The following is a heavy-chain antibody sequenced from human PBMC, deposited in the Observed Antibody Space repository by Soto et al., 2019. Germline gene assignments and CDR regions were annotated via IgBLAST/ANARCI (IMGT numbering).Heavy chain of an antibody. V-gene: IGHV3-23*01. Sequence: EVQLLESGGGLVQPGGSLRLSCAASGFTFSSYAMSWVRQAPGKGLEWVSAISGSGGSTYYADSVKGRFTISRDNSKNTLYLQMNSLRAEDTAVYYCAKTNRFLEWSRPQDAFDIWAQGTMVTVSS. D-gene: IGHD3-3*01. J-gene: IGHJ3*02. CDR1: GFTFSSYA. CDR2: ISGSGGST. CDR3: AKTNRFLEWSRPQDAFDI.